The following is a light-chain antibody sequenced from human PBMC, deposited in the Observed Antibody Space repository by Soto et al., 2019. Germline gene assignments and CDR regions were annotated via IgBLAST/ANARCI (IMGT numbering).Light chain of an antibody. Sequence: EIVLSQSPGTLSLSPGERATLSCRASQRVISNYLAWYQKKPGQAPRLLIYGASSRATGIPDRFSGSASGTDFTLTISRLEPEDFAVYYCQQYGSSPTFGQGTRLEIK. J-gene: IGKJ5*01. CDR1: QRVISNY. CDR2: GAS. CDR3: QQYGSSPT. V-gene: IGKV3-20*01.